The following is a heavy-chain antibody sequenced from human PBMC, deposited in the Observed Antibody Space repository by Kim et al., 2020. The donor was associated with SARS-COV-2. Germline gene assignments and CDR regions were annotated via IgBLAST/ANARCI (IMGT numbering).Heavy chain of an antibody. D-gene: IGHD3-10*01. J-gene: IGHJ2*01. CDR3: VKEAMVRGRYWYFDL. V-gene: IGHV3-64D*09. Sequence: DSMKGRFTISRDNSKNTLYLQVSSLRAEDTAVYYCVKEAMVRGRYWYFDLWGRGTLVTVSS.